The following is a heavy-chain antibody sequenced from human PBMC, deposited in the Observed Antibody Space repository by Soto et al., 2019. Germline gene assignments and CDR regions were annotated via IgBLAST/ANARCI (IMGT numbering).Heavy chain of an antibody. CDR3: ARGPRLDIVLMVHAIEFDY. J-gene: IGHJ4*02. V-gene: IGHV3-30*03. CDR2: ISYDGSNK. Sequence: GGSLRLSCAASGFTFSSYGMHWVRQAPGKGLEWVAVISYDGSNKYYADSVKGRFTISRDNSKNTLYLQMNSLRAEDTAVYYCARGPRLDIVLMVHAIEFDYWGQGTLVTVSS. CDR1: GFTFSSYG. D-gene: IGHD2-8*01.